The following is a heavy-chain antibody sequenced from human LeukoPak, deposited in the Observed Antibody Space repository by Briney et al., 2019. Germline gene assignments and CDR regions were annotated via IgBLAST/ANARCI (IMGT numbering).Heavy chain of an antibody. CDR3: ARDSVVGAISCQY. CDR1: GFTFSSYS. Sequence: PGGSLRLSCAASGFTFSSYSMNWVRQAPGKGLEWVSYISSSSSTIYYADSVKGRFTISRDNAKNSLYLQMNSLRAEDTAVYYCARDSVVGAISCQYWGQGTLVTVSS. J-gene: IGHJ4*02. V-gene: IGHV3-48*04. D-gene: IGHD1-26*01. CDR2: ISSSSSTI.